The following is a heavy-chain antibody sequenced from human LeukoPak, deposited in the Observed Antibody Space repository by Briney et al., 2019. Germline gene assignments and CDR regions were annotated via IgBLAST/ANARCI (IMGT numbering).Heavy chain of an antibody. V-gene: IGHV5-51*01. CDR2: IYPGDSDT. CDR3: ARTVVVVPADPSGWFDP. D-gene: IGHD2-2*01. J-gene: IGHJ5*02. Sequence: GESLKISCKGSGYSFTSYWIGWVRQMPGKGLEWMGIIYPGDSDTRYSPSFQGQVTISADKSISTAYLQWSSLKASDTAMYYCARTVVVVPADPSGWFDPWGQGTLVTVSS. CDR1: GYSFTSYW.